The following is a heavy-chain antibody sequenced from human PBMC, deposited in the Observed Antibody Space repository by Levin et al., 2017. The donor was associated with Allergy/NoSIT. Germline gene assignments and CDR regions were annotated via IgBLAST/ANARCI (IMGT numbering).Heavy chain of an antibody. J-gene: IGHJ4*02. D-gene: IGHD2-15*01. Sequence: GESLKISCAASGFTFSNSAMSWVRQAPGKGLEWVSSISGSDGGTYYADSVSGRFSISRDNSNNIVYLQMNSLRARDTAVYYCAKDRSTAFLVLPFDYWGQGTLVTVSS. CDR3: AKDRSTAFLVLPFDY. V-gene: IGHV3-23*01. CDR1: GFTFSNSA. CDR2: ISGSDGGT.